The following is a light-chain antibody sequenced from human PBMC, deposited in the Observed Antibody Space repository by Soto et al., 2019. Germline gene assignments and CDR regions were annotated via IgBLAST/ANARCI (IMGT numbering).Light chain of an antibody. V-gene: IGKV1-5*03. CDR2: KAS. CDR1: QSISSW. J-gene: IGKJ2*01. CDR3: QQYNSYYT. Sequence: DIQMTQSPSTLSASVGDRVTITCRASQSISSWLAWYQQKPGKAPKLLIYKASSLESGVPSRFSGSGSGTEFTRTISSLQPDDFATYYFQQYNSYYTFGQGTKLEIK.